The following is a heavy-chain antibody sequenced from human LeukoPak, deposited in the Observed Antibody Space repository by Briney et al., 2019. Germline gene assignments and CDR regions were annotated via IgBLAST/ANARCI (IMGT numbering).Heavy chain of an antibody. CDR2: ISDNGGGT. V-gene: IGHV3-23*01. Sequence: PGGSLRLSCAASGFTFNKFAMTWVRQAPGKGLQWVSAISDNGGGTYYADSVKGRFTVSRDKSKNMLYLQMNSLRAEDTAVYYCTKDWSASYWGQGTLVTVSS. CDR1: GFTFNKFA. CDR3: TKDWSASY. J-gene: IGHJ4*02.